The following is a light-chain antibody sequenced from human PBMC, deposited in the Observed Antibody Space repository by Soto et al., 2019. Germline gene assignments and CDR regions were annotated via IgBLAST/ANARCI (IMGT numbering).Light chain of an antibody. V-gene: IGKV3-15*01. CDR1: QSVSSK. Sequence: EIVMTQSPGTLSVSQGERATLSCRASQSVSSKLAWYQQKPGQAPRLLIYGASTRATGIPARFSGSGSGTEFTLTISSLQSEDFAVYYCQQYNNWPPWTFGQGTKVEIK. CDR3: QQYNNWPPWT. CDR2: GAS. J-gene: IGKJ1*01.